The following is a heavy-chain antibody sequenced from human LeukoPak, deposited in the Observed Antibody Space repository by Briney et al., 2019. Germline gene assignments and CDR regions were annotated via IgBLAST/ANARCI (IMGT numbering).Heavy chain of an antibody. CDR3: ARGGDILTGYPNLDF. CDR1: GGSISNYY. J-gene: IGHJ4*02. D-gene: IGHD3-9*01. CDR2: IYYSGST. Sequence: SETLFLTCTVSGGSISNYYWSWIRQPPGKGLEWIGYIYYSGSTKYNPSLKSRVTMSADTSKNHFSLRLRSVSAADTGVYYCARGGDILTGYPNLDFWGQGIQVTVSS. V-gene: IGHV4-59*01.